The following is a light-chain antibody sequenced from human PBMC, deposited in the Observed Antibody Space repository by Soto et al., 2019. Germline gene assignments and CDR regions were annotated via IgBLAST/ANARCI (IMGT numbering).Light chain of an antibody. CDR1: SSDVGGYNY. CDR2: EVN. V-gene: IGLV2-8*01. J-gene: IGLJ2*01. CDR3: CSYVGSFTGV. Sequence: QSALTQPPSASGSPGQSVTISCTGTSSDVGGYNYVSWYQHHPGKAPKLMIYEVNKRPSGVPDRFSGSKSGNTASLTISGLQAEDEADYYCCSYVGSFTGVFGGGTKLTVL.